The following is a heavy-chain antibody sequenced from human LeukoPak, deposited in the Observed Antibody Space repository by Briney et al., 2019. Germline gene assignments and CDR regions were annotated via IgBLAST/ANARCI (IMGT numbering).Heavy chain of an antibody. CDR1: GGSISSYY. Sequence: SETLSLTCTVSGGSISSYYWSWSRQPPGKGLEWIGYIYYSGSTNYNPSLKSRVTISVDTSKNQFSLKLSSVTAADTAVYYCARATPYYDFWSGYYKGSWFDPWGQGTQVTVSS. J-gene: IGHJ5*02. V-gene: IGHV4-59*01. CDR3: ARATPYYDFWSGYYKGSWFDP. CDR2: IYYSGST. D-gene: IGHD3-3*01.